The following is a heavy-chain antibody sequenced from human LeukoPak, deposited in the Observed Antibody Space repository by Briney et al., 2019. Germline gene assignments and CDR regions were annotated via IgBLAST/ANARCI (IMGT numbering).Heavy chain of an antibody. D-gene: IGHD3-10*01. CDR3: ARVRRITMVRGAPFDP. J-gene: IGHJ5*02. CDR2: INPNSGGT. Sequence: GASGKVSCKASGYTFTGYYMHWVRQAPGQGLEWMGWINPNSGGTNYAQKFQGRVTMTRDTSISTAYMELSRLRSDDTAVYYCARVRRITMVRGAPFDPWGPGTLVTVSS. CDR1: GYTFTGYY. V-gene: IGHV1-2*02.